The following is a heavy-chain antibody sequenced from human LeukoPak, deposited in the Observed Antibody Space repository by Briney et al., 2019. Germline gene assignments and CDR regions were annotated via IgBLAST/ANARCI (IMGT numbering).Heavy chain of an antibody. V-gene: IGHV4-34*01. CDR1: GGSFSGYY. CDR2: INHSGST. J-gene: IGHJ2*01. Sequence: PSETLSLTCAVYGGSFSGYYWSWIRQPPGKGLEWIGEINHSGSTNYNPSLKSRVTISVDTSKNQFSLKLSSVTAADTALYYCARDKGPYWYFDLWGRGTLVTVSS. CDR3: ARDKGPYWYFDL.